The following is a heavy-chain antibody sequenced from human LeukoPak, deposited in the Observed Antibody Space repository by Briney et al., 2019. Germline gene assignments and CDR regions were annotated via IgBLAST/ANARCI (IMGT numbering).Heavy chain of an antibody. Sequence: GGSLRLSCAASGFTFSSYAMHWVRQAPGKGLEWVAVISYDGSNDYYADSVKGRFTTSRDNSKNTLYLQMNSLRAEDTAVYYCARGYSGPGYYFDYWGQGTLVTVSS. CDR1: GFTFSSYA. J-gene: IGHJ4*02. D-gene: IGHD5-12*01. CDR3: ARGYSGPGYYFDY. CDR2: ISYDGSND. V-gene: IGHV3-30-3*01.